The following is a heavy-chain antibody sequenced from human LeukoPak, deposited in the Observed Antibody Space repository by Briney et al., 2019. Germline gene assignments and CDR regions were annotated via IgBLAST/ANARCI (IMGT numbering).Heavy chain of an antibody. D-gene: IGHD4-17*01. V-gene: IGHV4-59*08. Sequence: SETLSLTCTVSGGSISSYYWSWIQQPPGKGLEWIGYIYYGGSTNYNPSLKSRVTISVDTSKNQFSLKLSSVTAADTAVYYCARSHYGDYFYFDYWGQGTLVTVSS. CDR2: IYYGGST. CDR3: ARSHYGDYFYFDY. J-gene: IGHJ4*02. CDR1: GGSISSYY.